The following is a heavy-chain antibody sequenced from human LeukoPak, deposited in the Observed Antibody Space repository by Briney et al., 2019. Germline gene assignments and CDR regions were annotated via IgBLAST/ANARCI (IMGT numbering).Heavy chain of an antibody. CDR3: AELDSSGYYGY. CDR1: GGTFSSYA. D-gene: IGHD3-22*01. V-gene: IGHV1-69*13. Sequence: GASVTVSCKASGGTFSSYAISWVRQAPGQGLEWMGGIIPIFGTANYAQKFQGRVTITADESTSTAYMELSSLRSEDTAVYYCAELDSSGYYGYWGQGTLVTVSS. CDR2: IIPIFGTA. J-gene: IGHJ4*02.